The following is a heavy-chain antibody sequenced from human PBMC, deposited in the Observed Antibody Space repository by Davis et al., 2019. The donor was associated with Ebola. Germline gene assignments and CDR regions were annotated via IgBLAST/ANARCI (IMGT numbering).Heavy chain of an antibody. CDR2: ISGSGGST. CDR3: ARDINRMIVTQEDAFDI. V-gene: IGHV3-23*01. Sequence: GESLKISCAASGYTFSSYAMSWVRQAPGKGLEWVSAISGSGGSTYYADSVKGRFTISRDNSKNTLYLQMNSLRAEDTAVYYCARDINRMIVTQEDAFDIWGQGTMVTVSS. J-gene: IGHJ3*02. CDR1: GYTFSSYA. D-gene: IGHD3-22*01.